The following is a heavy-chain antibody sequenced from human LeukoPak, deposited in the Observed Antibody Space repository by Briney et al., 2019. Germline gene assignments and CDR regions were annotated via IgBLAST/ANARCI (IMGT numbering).Heavy chain of an antibody. J-gene: IGHJ5*02. CDR3: ARGLHPYGFNWFDP. Sequence: GGSLRLSCAASGFIFSDYYMSWIRQAPGKGLEWVAVISYDGSNKYYADSVKGRFTISRDNSKNTLYLQMNSLRAEDTAVYYCARGLHPYGFNWFDPWGQGTLVTVSS. CDR2: ISYDGSNK. V-gene: IGHV3-30*03. D-gene: IGHD3-10*01. CDR1: GFIFSDYY.